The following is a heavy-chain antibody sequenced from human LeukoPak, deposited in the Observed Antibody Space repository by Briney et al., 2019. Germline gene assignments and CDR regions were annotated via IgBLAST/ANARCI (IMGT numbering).Heavy chain of an antibody. D-gene: IGHD3-16*02. CDR1: GYTFTNYA. J-gene: IGHJ3*02. Sequence: ASVKVSCKASGYTFTNYAMNWVRQAPGQGLEWMGWINTNTGNPTYAQGFTGRFVFSLDTSVSTAYLQISSLKAEDTAVYYCASLTLGYDYVWGSYRYGVDAFDIWGQGTMVTVSS. CDR3: ASLTLGYDYVWGSYRYGVDAFDI. V-gene: IGHV7-4-1*02. CDR2: INTNTGNP.